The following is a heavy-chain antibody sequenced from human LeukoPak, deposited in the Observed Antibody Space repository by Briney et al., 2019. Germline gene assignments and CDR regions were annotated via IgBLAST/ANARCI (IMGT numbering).Heavy chain of an antibody. CDR3: AKPRTTGLGWAQFDY. V-gene: IGHV3-64*04. CDR2: ISSSGGST. D-gene: IGHD2-8*02. CDR1: GFTFGRYG. J-gene: IGHJ4*02. Sequence: GGSLRLSCSVSGFTFGRYGMHWVRQAPGRGLEFVSAISSSGGSTYYADSVKGRWTISRDNSRNTLYLEMNSLRPEDTAIYYCAKPRTTGLGWAQFDYWGQGSLVTVSS.